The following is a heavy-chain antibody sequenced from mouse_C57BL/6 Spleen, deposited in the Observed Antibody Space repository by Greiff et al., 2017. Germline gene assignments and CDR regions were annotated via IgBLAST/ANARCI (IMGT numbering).Heavy chain of an antibody. D-gene: IGHD1-1*01. CDR3: AVVDYYAMDY. Sequence: VQLQQPGAELVKPGASVKLSCKASGYTFTSYWMQWVKQRPGQGLEWIGEIDPSDSYTNYNQNLKGKATLTVDTSSSTAYMQLSSLTSEDSAVYYCAVVDYYAMDYWGQGTSVTVSS. CDR2: IDPSDSYT. V-gene: IGHV1-50*01. J-gene: IGHJ4*01. CDR1: GYTFTSYW.